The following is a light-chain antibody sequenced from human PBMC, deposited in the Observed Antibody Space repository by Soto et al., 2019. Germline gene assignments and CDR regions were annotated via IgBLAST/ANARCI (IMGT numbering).Light chain of an antibody. CDR1: QSISGTY. CDR3: QHYGTSPST. CDR2: SAS. Sequence: DTVLTQSPGTLSLTSGERATLSCRASQSISGTYVAWYQQKPGQAPRLLIYSASTRATGIPDRFSGSGSGTDFTRTISRLEPEDFAVYYCQHYGTSPSTFGRGTEVEVK. J-gene: IGKJ1*01. V-gene: IGKV3-20*01.